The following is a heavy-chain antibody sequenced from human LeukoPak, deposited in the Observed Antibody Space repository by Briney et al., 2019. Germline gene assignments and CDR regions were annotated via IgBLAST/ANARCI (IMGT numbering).Heavy chain of an antibody. CDR1: GFTVSSNY. V-gene: IGHV3-53*01. D-gene: IGHD1-7*01. CDR2: IYSGGST. Sequence: GGSLRLSCAASGFTVSSNYMSWVRQAPGKGLEWVSVIYSGGSTYYADSVKGRFTISRDNAKNSLYLQMNSLRAEDTVVYYCATSITGTTSVFDYWGQGTLVTVSS. J-gene: IGHJ4*02. CDR3: ATSITGTTSVFDY.